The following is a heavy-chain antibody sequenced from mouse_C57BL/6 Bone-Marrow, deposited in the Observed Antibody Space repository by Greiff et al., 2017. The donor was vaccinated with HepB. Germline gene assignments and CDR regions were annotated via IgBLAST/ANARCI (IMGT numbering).Heavy chain of an antibody. Sequence: QVQLQQPGAELVRPGSSVKLSCKASGYTFTSYWMHWVKQRPIQGLEWIGNIDPSDSETHYNQKFKDKATLTVDKSSSTAYMQLSSLTSEDSAVYYCARNRIRAGSAMDYWGQGTSVTVSS. CDR3: ARNRIRAGSAMDY. CDR2: IDPSDSET. V-gene: IGHV1-52*01. CDR1: GYTFTSYW. J-gene: IGHJ4*01.